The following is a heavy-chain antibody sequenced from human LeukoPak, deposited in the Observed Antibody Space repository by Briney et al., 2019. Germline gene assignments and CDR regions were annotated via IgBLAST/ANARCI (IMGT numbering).Heavy chain of an antibody. D-gene: IGHD3-22*01. J-gene: IGHJ4*02. CDR2: INPNSGGT. CDR1: GYTFTGSY. CDR3: ARTIGVFLYYDSSDKYFDY. V-gene: IGHV1-2*02. Sequence: GASVRVSCKASGYTFTGSYIHWVRQAPGQGLEGMGWINPNSGGTNYAQKFQGRVTMPRGTSISTAYMELSRLRSDDTAVYYCARTIGVFLYYDSSDKYFDYWGQGTLVTVSS.